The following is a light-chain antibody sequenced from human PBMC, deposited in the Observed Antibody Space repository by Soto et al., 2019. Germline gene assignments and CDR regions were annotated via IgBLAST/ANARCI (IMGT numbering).Light chain of an antibody. V-gene: IGKV1-33*01. Sequence: DIQMTQSPSSLSASVGDRVTITWQASQDISNFLNWYHQTPGKAPRLLIYDVSNLQPGVASRFSGSGSGTDFTFTINSLQPEDIGTFYCQQYDKQPVTFGGGTKVEIK. CDR3: QQYDKQPVT. J-gene: IGKJ4*01. CDR2: DVS. CDR1: QDISNF.